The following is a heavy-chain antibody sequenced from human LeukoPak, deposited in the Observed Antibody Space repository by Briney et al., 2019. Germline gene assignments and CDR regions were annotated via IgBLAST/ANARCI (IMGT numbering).Heavy chain of an antibody. CDR1: GFTFDDYA. J-gene: IGHJ4*02. Sequence: PGRSLRLSCAASGFTFDDYAMHWVRQAPGKGLEWVSGISWNSGSIGYADSVKGRFTISRDNAKNSLYLQMNSLGAEDTALYYCAKDTPVDDWGQGTLVTVSS. CDR3: AKDTPVDD. V-gene: IGHV3-9*01. CDR2: ISWNSGSI.